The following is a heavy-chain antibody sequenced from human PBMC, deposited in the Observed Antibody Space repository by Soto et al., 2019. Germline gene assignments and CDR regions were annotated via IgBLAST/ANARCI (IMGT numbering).Heavy chain of an antibody. V-gene: IGHV4-31*03. J-gene: IGHJ6*03. Sequence: SETLSLTCTVSGGSISSGGYYWSWIRQHPGKGLEWIGYIYYSGSTYYNPSLKSRVTISVDTSKNQFSLKLSSVTAADTAVYYCARVGEAARPRGTYYYYYYMDVWGKGTTVTVSS. CDR3: ARVGEAARPRGTYYYYYYMDV. CDR2: IYYSGST. CDR1: GGSISSGGYY. D-gene: IGHD6-6*01.